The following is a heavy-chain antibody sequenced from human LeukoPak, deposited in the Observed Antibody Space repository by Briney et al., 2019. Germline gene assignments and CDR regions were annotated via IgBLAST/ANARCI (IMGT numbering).Heavy chain of an antibody. V-gene: IGHV3-7*01. J-gene: IGHJ4*02. CDR2: IKQDESEK. Sequence: PGGSLRLSCAASGFTFNIYWMSWVRQAPGKGLEWVAHIKQDESEKYYVDSVKGRFTISRDNAKNSLYLQMNSLRDEDTAVYFCARDRWTPRNGWYFFDYWGQGTLVTVSS. CDR1: GFTFNIYW. CDR3: ARDRWTPRNGWYFFDY. D-gene: IGHD1-1*01.